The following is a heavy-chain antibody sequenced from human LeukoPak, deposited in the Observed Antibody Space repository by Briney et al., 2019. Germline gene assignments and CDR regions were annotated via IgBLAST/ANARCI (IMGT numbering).Heavy chain of an antibody. D-gene: IGHD6-13*01. J-gene: IGHJ4*02. Sequence: GGSLRLSCAASGFTVSSNYMSWVRQAPGKRLEWVSVIYSGGSTYYADSVKGRFTISRDNSKNTLYLQMNSLRAEDTAVYYCARHGIAAAGTSDYWGQGTLVTVSS. CDR3: ARHGIAAAGTSDY. V-gene: IGHV3-53*01. CDR1: GFTVSSNY. CDR2: IYSGGST.